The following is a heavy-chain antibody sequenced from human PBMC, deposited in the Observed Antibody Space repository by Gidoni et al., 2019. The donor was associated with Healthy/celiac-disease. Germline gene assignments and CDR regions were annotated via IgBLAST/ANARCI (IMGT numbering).Heavy chain of an antibody. V-gene: IGHV4-59*08. J-gene: IGHJ4*02. CDR3: ASHSGPKGVDY. D-gene: IGHD1-26*01. CDR2: IYYSGST. CDR1: GGSISSYY. Sequence: QVQLQESGPGLVKPSETLSLTCTVSGGSISSYYWSWIRQPPGKGLEWIGYIYYSGSTNYNPSLKSRVTISVDTSKNQFSLKLSSVTAADTAVYYCASHSGPKGVDYWGQGTLVTVSS.